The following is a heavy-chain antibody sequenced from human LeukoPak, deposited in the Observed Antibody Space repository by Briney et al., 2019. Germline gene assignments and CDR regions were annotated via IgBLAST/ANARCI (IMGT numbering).Heavy chain of an antibody. CDR3: ARAQLGAVALGDHAFDI. CDR2: INTNTGNP. D-gene: IGHD6-19*01. Sequence: ASVKVSCKASGFAFTSYAMNWVRQAPGQGLEWMGWINTNTGNPTYAQGFTGRFVFSLDTSVSTAYLQISSLKAEDTAVYYCARAQLGAVALGDHAFDIWGQGTMVTVSS. V-gene: IGHV7-4-1*02. CDR1: GFAFTSYA. J-gene: IGHJ3*02.